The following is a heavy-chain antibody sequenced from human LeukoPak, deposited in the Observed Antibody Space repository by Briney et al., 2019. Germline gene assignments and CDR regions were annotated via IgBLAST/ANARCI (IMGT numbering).Heavy chain of an antibody. CDR3: AGHYYYDSSGYYRSDAFDI. Sequence: SVKVSCTASGGTFSSYAISWVRQAPGQGLEWMGRIIPILGIANYAQKFQGRVTITADKSTSTAYMELSSLRSEDTAVYYCAGHYYYDSSGYYRSDAFDIWGQGTMVTVSS. V-gene: IGHV1-69*04. J-gene: IGHJ3*02. CDR1: GGTFSSYA. D-gene: IGHD3-22*01. CDR2: IIPILGIA.